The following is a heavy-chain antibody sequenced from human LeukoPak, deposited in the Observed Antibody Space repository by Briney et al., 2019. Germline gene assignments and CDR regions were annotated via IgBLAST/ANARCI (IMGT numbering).Heavy chain of an antibody. V-gene: IGHV3-43D*04. J-gene: IGHJ4*02. D-gene: IGHD6-13*01. CDR2: ISWDGSIT. CDR1: RFTFDDYA. Sequence: GGSLRLSCAASRFTFDDYAMHWVRQAPGKGLEWVSLISWDGSITYYTDSVKGRFTVSRDNSKNSLYLQMNSLRVDDTALYYCAKLAAGRDLDYWGQGTLVTVSS. CDR3: AKLAAGRDLDY.